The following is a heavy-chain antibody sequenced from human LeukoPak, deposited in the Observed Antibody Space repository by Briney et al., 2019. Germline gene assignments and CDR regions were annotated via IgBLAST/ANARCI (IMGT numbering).Heavy chain of an antibody. CDR1: GXRFTDYW. Sequence: GESLKISSKGSGXRFTDYWIGWVRQMPGKGLERMGIIFPGHSQTKYSPSFQGQVTISADKSVSTAYLQWSSLRASDTAMYYCARHGTAAAAGSAFDIWGQGTMVTVSS. V-gene: IGHV5-51*01. J-gene: IGHJ3*02. CDR3: ARHGTAAAAGSAFDI. CDR2: IFPGHSQT. D-gene: IGHD6-13*01.